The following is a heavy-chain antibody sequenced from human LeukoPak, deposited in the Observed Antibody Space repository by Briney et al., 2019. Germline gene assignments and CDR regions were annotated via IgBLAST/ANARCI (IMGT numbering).Heavy chain of an antibody. V-gene: IGHV4-38-2*02. CDR2: IYHSGGT. J-gene: IGHJ4*02. Sequence: SETLSLTCTVSGYSISSGYYWGWIRRPPGKGLEWIGSIYHSGGTYYNPSLKSRVTISVDTSKNQFSLKLSSVTAADTAVYYCVCGRSWYYFDYWGQGTLVTVSS. D-gene: IGHD2-21*01. CDR1: GYSISSGYY. CDR3: VCGRSWYYFDY.